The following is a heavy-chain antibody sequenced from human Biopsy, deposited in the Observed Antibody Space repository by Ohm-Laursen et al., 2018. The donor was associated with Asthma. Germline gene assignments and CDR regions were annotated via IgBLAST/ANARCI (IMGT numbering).Heavy chain of an antibody. J-gene: IGHJ4*02. CDR3: AKDVFPGWELRRGPDY. CDR2: ISFDGSNK. V-gene: IGHV3-30*18. D-gene: IGHD1-26*01. CDR1: GFTFSNYG. Sequence: SLRLSCTASGFTFSNYGMHWVRQAPGKGLGWVADISFDGSNKNYTDSVKGRFTISRDNSRNTLHLQMNSLRAEDTAVYYCAKDVFPGWELRRGPDYWGQGTLVTVSS.